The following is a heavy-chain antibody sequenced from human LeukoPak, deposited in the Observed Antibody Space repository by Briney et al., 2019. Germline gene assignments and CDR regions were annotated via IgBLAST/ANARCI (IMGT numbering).Heavy chain of an antibody. CDR2: ISGSGGST. V-gene: IGHV3-23*01. Sequence: GGSLRLSCAASGFTFSSYAMSWVRQAPGKGLEWVSAISGSGGSTYYADSVKGRFTISRDNSKNTLYLQMNGLRAEDTAVYYCAKSEDYDFWSGYYNYFDYWGQGTLVTVSS. CDR3: AKSEDYDFWSGYYNYFDY. J-gene: IGHJ4*02. D-gene: IGHD3-3*01. CDR1: GFTFSSYA.